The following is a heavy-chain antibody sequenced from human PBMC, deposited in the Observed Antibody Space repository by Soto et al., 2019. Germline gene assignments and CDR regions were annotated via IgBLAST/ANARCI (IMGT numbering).Heavy chain of an antibody. V-gene: IGHV3-30*18. J-gene: IGHJ4*02. CDR3: AKDLDPDYYDSSGYSPTPGDY. CDR1: GFTFSSYG. CDR2: ISYDGSSK. D-gene: IGHD3-22*01. Sequence: QPGGSLRLSCAASGFTFSSYGMHWVRQAPGKGLEWVAVISYDGSSKYYADSVKGRFTISRDNSKNTLYLQMNSLRAEDTAVYYCAKDLDPDYYDSSGYSPTPGDYWGQGTLVTVSS.